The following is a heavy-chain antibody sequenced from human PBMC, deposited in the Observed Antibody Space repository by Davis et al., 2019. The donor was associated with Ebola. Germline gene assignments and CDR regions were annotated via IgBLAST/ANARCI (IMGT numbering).Heavy chain of an antibody. J-gene: IGHJ6*03. D-gene: IGHD3-3*01. CDR3: ARADWSGYYTPLYMDV. CDR1: GGTFSSYA. CDR2: IIPILGIA. Sequence: SVKVSCKASGGTFSSYAISWVRQAPGQGLEWMGGIIPILGIANYAQKFQGRVTITADKSTSTAYMELSSLRSEDTAVYYCARADWSGYYTPLYMDVWGKGTTVTDSS. V-gene: IGHV1-69*10.